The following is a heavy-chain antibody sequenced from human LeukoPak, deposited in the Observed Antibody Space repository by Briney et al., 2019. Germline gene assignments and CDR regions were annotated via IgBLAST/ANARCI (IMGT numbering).Heavy chain of an antibody. Sequence: GASVKVSCKVSGDTLTDVAIHWVRQAPGKGLEWMGGFDPEDGETIYAQKFEGRVTMTEDSSTDTAYMELTSLRSEDTAVYSCATTPTNQWLLQGAFDNWGQGTLVTVSS. CDR1: GDTLTDVA. CDR2: FDPEDGET. V-gene: IGHV1-24*01. J-gene: IGHJ4*02. D-gene: IGHD6-19*01. CDR3: ATTPTNQWLLQGAFDN.